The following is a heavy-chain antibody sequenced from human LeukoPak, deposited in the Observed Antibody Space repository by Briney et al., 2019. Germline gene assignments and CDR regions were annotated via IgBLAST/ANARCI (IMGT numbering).Heavy chain of an antibody. CDR3: ARAAYDSSGYLTL. Sequence: GGSLRLSCSASGFTFSSYGMHWVRQAPGKGLEWVAVIWYDGTNKYYADSVKGRFTISRDNSKNTLFLQMNSLRVEDTAVYYCARAAYDSSGYLTLWGQGTLVTVSS. V-gene: IGHV3-33*08. J-gene: IGHJ4*02. CDR2: IWYDGTNK. CDR1: GFTFSSYG. D-gene: IGHD3-22*01.